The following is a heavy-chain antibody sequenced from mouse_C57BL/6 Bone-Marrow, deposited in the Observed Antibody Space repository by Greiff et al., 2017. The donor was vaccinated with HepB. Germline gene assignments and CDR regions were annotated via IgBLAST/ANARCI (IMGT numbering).Heavy chain of an antibody. Sequence: EVHLVESGPSLVRPSQTLSLTCTVTGFSINSDCYWIWIRQFPGNKLEYIGYTFYSGITYYNPSLESRTYITRDTSKNQFSLKLSSVTTEDTATYYCAAIYYYGSSPLYYAMDYWGQGTSVTVSS. V-gene: IGHV3-3*01. CDR2: TFYSGIT. CDR1: GFSINSDCY. CDR3: AAIYYYGSSPLYYAMDY. J-gene: IGHJ4*01. D-gene: IGHD1-1*01.